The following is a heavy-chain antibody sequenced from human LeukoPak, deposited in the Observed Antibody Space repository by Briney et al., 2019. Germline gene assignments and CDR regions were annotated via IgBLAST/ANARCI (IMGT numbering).Heavy chain of an antibody. D-gene: IGHD3-16*01. Sequence: PGGSLRLSCAASGFTFSNYWMSWVRQAPGKGLEWVANIKQDGSEKYYVDSLKGRFTISRDNAKNSLYLQMNSLTVEDTAVSYCPSQHYGRFDYCGQGTLVTVSS. V-gene: IGHV3-7*01. CDR2: IKQDGSEK. CDR3: PSQHYGRFDY. J-gene: IGHJ4*02. CDR1: GFTFSNYW.